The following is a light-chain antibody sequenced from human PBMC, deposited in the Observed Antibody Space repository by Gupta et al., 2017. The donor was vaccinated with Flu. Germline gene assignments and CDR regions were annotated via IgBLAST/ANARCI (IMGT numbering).Light chain of an antibody. Sequence: QGVVTQEHSLTVSPGGTVILTCGSSTGAVTSGHYPYWFQQKPGQVPRSLIYDGSYRQSWTPARVSGSRLGGKAALTLSGAQPDDEADYYCLLACSDTVWVFGGGTKLTVL. CDR2: DGS. CDR3: LLACSDTVWV. V-gene: IGLV7-46*01. CDR1: TGAVTSGHY. J-gene: IGLJ3*02.